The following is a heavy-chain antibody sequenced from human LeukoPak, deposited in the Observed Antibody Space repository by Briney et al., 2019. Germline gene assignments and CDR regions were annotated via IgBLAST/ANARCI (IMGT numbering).Heavy chain of an antibody. CDR3: VRPDSSGYNYVD. Sequence: PSETLSLTCAVYGGSFSGYYWSWIRQPPGKGLEWIGYIYYSGSTNYNPSLKSRLTISVDTSKTQFSLKLSSVTAADTAVYYCVRPDSSGYNYVDWGQGTLVTVSS. V-gene: IGHV4-59*01. D-gene: IGHD3-22*01. J-gene: IGHJ4*02. CDR1: GGSFSGYY. CDR2: IYYSGST.